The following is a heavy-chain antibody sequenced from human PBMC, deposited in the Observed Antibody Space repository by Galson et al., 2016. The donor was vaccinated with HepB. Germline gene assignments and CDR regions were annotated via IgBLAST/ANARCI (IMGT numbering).Heavy chain of an antibody. CDR1: GFTFSNYR. CDR2: ILYDGSHT. Sequence: SMRISCAAYGFTFSNYRRQWVRQAPGKRLEWVASILYDGSHTYYGVSVTVSLTISRDNSRSTLDLQMDSLRDEDTGIYYCARELPLNVRDYSWGSYRWIDFWGQGTLVTVSS. D-gene: IGHD3-16*02. V-gene: IGHV3-33*01. CDR3: ARELPLNVRDYSWGSYRWIDF. J-gene: IGHJ4*02.